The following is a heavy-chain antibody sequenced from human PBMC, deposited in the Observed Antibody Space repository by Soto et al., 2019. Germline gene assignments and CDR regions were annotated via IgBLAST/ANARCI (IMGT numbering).Heavy chain of an antibody. CDR3: ARDVKYCSSPSCYSGYYFDY. J-gene: IGHJ4*02. V-gene: IGHV3-74*01. CDR2: INGDGSSI. CDR1: GFTFSTYW. Sequence: GESLRLSCAASGFTFSTYWMHWVRQAPGKGLVWVSRINGDGSSISYADSVKGRFTISRDNAKNTLFLQMNNLRAEDTAVYYCARDVKYCSSPSCYSGYYFDYWGQGTLVTVSS. D-gene: IGHD2-2*02.